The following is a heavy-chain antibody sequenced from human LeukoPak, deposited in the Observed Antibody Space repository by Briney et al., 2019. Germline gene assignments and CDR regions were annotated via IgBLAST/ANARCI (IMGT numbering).Heavy chain of an antibody. CDR1: GFTVSSNY. V-gene: IGHV3-53*01. D-gene: IGHD3-22*01. Sequence: GGSLRLSCAASGFTVSSNYMSWVRQAPGKGLEWVSVIYSGGSTYYADSVKGRFTISRDNSKNTLYLQMNSLRAEDTAVYYCARGQSHYYDGSGYFSYAFDIWGQGTMVTVSS. J-gene: IGHJ3*02. CDR3: ARGQSHYYDGSGYFSYAFDI. CDR2: IYSGGST.